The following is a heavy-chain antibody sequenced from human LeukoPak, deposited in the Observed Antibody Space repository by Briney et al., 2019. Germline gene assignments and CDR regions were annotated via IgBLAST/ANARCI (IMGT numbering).Heavy chain of an antibody. V-gene: IGHV4-34*01. J-gene: IGHJ4*02. CDR1: GGSFSGYY. D-gene: IGHD4-17*01. CDR2: INHSGST. Sequence: SETLSLTCAVYGGSFSGYYWSWIRQPPGKGLEWIGEINHSGSTNYNPSLKSRVTISVDTSKNPFSLKLSSVTAADTAVYYCATDYGPSGLTLGYWGQGTLVTVSS. CDR3: ATDYGPSGLTLGY.